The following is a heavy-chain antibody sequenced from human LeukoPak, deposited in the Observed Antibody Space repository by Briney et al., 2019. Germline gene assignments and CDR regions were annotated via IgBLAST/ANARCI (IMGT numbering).Heavy chain of an antibody. V-gene: IGHV1-69*02. J-gene: IGHJ6*02. CDR2: IIPILGIA. D-gene: IGHD3-9*01. CDR3: ARANDILTGHPIWYYGMDV. CDR1: GGTFSSYT. Sequence: ASVKVSCKASGGTFSSYTISWVRQAPGQGLEWMGRIIPILGIANYAQKFQGRVTITADKSTSTAYMELSSLRSEDTAVYYCARANDILTGHPIWYYGMDVWGQGTTVTVSS.